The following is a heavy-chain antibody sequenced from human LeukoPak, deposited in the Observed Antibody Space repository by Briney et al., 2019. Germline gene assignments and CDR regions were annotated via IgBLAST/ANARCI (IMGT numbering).Heavy chain of an antibody. J-gene: IGHJ4*02. V-gene: IGHV4-4*07. D-gene: IGHD2-2*01. CDR2: IYTSGST. Sequence: SETLSLTCSVSGGSISSYYWSWIRQPAGKGLEWIGRIYTSGSTNYNPSLKSRVTMSVDTSKNQISLKLSSESAADTAVYYCARWHCGSTMCYLDYWGEGTL. CDR1: GGSISSYY. CDR3: ARWHCGSTMCYLDY.